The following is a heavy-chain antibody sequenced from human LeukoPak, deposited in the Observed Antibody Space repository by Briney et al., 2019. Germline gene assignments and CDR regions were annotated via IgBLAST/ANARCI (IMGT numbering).Heavy chain of an antibody. J-gene: IGHJ4*02. CDR3: GRWSAAFDY. V-gene: IGHV3-7*01. Sequence: GGSLRLSCAVSGFTFSNFWTGWVRQAPGNGLEYVANINQAGTEKYYVDSVKGRFTISRDNARNSVFLQMNSLRAEDTAVYYCGRWSAAFDYWGQGTLVTVSS. CDR1: GFTFSNFW. D-gene: IGHD4-23*01. CDR2: INQAGTEK.